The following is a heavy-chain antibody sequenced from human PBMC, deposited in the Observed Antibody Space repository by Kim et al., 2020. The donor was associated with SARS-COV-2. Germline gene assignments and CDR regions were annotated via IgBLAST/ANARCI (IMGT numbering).Heavy chain of an antibody. Sequence: ADSVKGRFTISRDNSKNSLYLQMNSLRTEDTALYYCAKDIAWNDVGWFDPWGQGTLVTVSS. J-gene: IGHJ5*02. CDR3: AKDIAWNDVGWFDP. V-gene: IGHV3-43*01. D-gene: IGHD1-1*01.